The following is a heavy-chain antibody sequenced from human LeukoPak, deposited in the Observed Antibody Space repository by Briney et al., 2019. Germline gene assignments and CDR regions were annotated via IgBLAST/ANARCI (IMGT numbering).Heavy chain of an antibody. CDR2: INPYNGHT. V-gene: IGHV1-18*01. J-gene: IGHJ6*03. CDR1: GYTFTNFG. D-gene: IGHD2-2*02. CDR3: ARGGRFMSRHCSTTSCYTYYYYMDV. Sequence: GASVKVSCKASGYTFTNFGINWVRQAPGQGLQWMGWINPYNGHTNYAHKVQGRVTMTTDTSTSTAYMELRSLRSDDTAVYYCARGGRFMSRHCSTTSCYTYYYYMDVWGKGTTVTISS.